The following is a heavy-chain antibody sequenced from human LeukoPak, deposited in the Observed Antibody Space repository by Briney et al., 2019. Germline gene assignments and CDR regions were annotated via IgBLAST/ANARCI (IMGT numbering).Heavy chain of an antibody. Sequence: GGSLRLSCAASGFTFSSYGTHWDRQAPGKGLEWVAVIWYDGSNKYYADSVKGRFTISRDNSKNTLYLQMNSLRAEDTAVYYCAKDSRPYWNDHHADYWGQGTLVSVSS. CDR3: AKDSRPYWNDHHADY. J-gene: IGHJ4*02. CDR1: GFTFSSYG. D-gene: IGHD1-1*01. CDR2: IWYDGSNK. V-gene: IGHV3-33*06.